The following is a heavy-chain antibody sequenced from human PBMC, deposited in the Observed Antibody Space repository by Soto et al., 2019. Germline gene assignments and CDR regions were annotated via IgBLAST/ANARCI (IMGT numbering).Heavy chain of an antibody. Sequence: PSETLSLTCTVSGGSISSYYWSWIRQPPGKGLEWIGYIYYSGSTNYNPSLKSRVTISVDTSKNQFSLKLSSVTAAATAVYYCARGPHVLRYFDWLGVVAPWGQGTLVTVSA. V-gene: IGHV4-59*01. D-gene: IGHD3-9*01. CDR2: IYYSGST. J-gene: IGHJ5*02. CDR1: GGSISSYY. CDR3: ARGPHVLRYFDWLGVVAP.